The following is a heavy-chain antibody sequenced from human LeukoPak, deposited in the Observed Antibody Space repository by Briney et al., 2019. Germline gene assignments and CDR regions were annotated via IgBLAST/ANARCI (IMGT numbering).Heavy chain of an antibody. CDR3: ARDLWSSSWYADYYYYYGMDV. J-gene: IGHJ6*02. CDR1: GYTFTSYG. V-gene: IGHV1-18*01. D-gene: IGHD6-13*01. Sequence: ASVKVSCKASGYTFTSYGISWVRQAPAQGLEWMGWISAYNGNTNYAQKLQGRVTMTTDTSTSTAYMELRSLRSDDTAVYYCARDLWSSSWYADYYYYYGMDVWGQGTTVTVSS. CDR2: ISAYNGNT.